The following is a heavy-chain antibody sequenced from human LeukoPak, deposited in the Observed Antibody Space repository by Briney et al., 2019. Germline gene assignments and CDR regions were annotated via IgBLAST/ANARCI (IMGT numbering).Heavy chain of an antibody. Sequence: PWGSLRLSCAASGFTFSSYWMHWVRQAPGKGLMWVSRMKSDGSSTSYADSVKGRFTISRDNAKNTLYLQMNSLRAEDTAVYYCAVRQGGSYTVESDYWGQGTLVTVSS. V-gene: IGHV3-74*01. D-gene: IGHD3-10*01. CDR3: AVRQGGSYTVESDY. J-gene: IGHJ4*02. CDR2: MKSDGSST. CDR1: GFTFSSYW.